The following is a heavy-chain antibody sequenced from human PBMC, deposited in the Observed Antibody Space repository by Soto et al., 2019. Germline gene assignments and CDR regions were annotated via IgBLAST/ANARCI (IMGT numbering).Heavy chain of an antibody. Sequence: EVQLVESGGGLVKPGGSLRLSCAVSGFTFDKVWMNWVRQAPGKGLEWVGRIKSKTDGGTTDYAAPVKGRFTISRDDSKNMLYLQMNSLKTDDTGMYFWTTGRYDLLYWGQGTLVTVSS. CDR2: IKSKTDGGTT. CDR1: GFTFDKVW. V-gene: IGHV3-15*07. D-gene: IGHD3-3*01. CDR3: TTGRYDLLY. J-gene: IGHJ4*02.